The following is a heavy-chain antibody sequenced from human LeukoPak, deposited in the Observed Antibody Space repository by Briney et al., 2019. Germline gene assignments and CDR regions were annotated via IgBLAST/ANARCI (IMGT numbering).Heavy chain of an antibody. D-gene: IGHD1-26*01. CDR2: MYYSGSN. CDR1: GGSFSGYY. Sequence: SETLSLTCAVYGGSFSGYYWSWIRQPPGKGLEWIGSMYYSGSNYYNPSLKSRVTMSVDTSKNQFSLKLSSVTAADTAVYYCARRSGSYHGWFDPWGQGTLVTVSS. V-gene: IGHV4-34*01. J-gene: IGHJ5*02. CDR3: ARRSGSYHGWFDP.